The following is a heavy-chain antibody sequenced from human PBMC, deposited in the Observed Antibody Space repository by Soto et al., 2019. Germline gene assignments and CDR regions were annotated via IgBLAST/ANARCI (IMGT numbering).Heavy chain of an antibody. CDR2: IWYDGSNK. D-gene: IGHD4-4*01. CDR1: GFTFSSYG. J-gene: IGHJ4*02. V-gene: IGHV3-33*01. Sequence: GGSLRLSCAASGFTFSSYGMHWVRQAPGKGLEWVAVIWYDGSNKYYADSVKGRFTISRDNSKNTLYLQMNSLRAEDTAVYYCARELHVGVGNFDYWGQGTLVTVSS. CDR3: ARELHVGVGNFDY.